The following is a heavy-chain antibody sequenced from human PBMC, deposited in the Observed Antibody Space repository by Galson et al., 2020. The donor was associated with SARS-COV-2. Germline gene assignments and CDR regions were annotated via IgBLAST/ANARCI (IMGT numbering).Heavy chain of an antibody. V-gene: IGHV1-2*02. D-gene: IGHD3-22*01. Sequence: GESLKISCKASGYTFNGNYIHWVRQAPGQGLEWMGWINPNSGGTKYEQRFQGRVTMSRDTSISTAYMEVTRLRSDDTAVYYCARDRRDWTFYYDSGGRGLDYWGQGTLVTVSS. CDR3: ARDRRDWTFYYDSGGRGLDY. J-gene: IGHJ4*02. CDR2: INPNSGGT. CDR1: GYTFNGNY.